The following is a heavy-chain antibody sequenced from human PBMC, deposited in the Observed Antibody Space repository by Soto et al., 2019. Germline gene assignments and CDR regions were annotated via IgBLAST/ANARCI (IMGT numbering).Heavy chain of an antibody. V-gene: IGHV3-11*06. CDR2: ISSSGSYT. CDR1: GFTFGDYY. Sequence: QLVESGGDLVKPGGSLRLSCDASGFTFGDYYMSWLRQVPGQGLEWLAFISSSGSYTKYSDTMRGRLTVSRDNGQNSLYLQMNSPRVDDTGVYYCARLRVGVNWYFDLWGRGTMVPVSA. D-gene: IGHD1-26*01. J-gene: IGHJ2*01. CDR3: ARLRVGVNWYFDL.